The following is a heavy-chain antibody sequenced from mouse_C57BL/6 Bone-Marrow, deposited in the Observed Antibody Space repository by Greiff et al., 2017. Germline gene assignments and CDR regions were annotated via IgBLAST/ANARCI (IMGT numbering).Heavy chain of an antibody. CDR1: GYTFTSYW. CDR2: INPSSGYT. Sequence: QVQLQQSGAELAKPGASVKLSCKASGYTFTSYWMHWVHQRPGKGLEWIGYINPSSGYTKYNQKFKDKATLTADKSSSTAYMQLGSLTYEDSAVYYCERSWLLYIDYWGQGTTLTVSS. CDR3: ERSWLLYIDY. J-gene: IGHJ2*01. V-gene: IGHV1-7*01. D-gene: IGHD2-3*01.